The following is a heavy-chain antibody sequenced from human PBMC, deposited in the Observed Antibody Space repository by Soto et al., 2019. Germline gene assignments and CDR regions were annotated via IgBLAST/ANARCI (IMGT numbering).Heavy chain of an antibody. CDR2: ISAYNGNT. CDR1: GYTFTSYG. J-gene: IGHJ6*02. V-gene: IGHV1-18*01. CDR3: ARDAITYYDDSSGYSYYYGMDV. Sequence: QVQLVQSGAEVKKPGASVKVSCKASGYTFTSYGISWVRQAPGQGLEWMGWISAYNGNTNYAQKLQGRVTMTTDTSTSTAYMELRSLRSDDTAVYYCARDAITYYDDSSGYSYYYGMDVWGQGTTVTVSS. D-gene: IGHD3-22*01.